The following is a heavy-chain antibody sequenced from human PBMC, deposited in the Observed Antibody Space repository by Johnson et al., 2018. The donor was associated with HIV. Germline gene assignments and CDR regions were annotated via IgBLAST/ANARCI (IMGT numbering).Heavy chain of an antibody. J-gene: IGHJ3*02. D-gene: IGHD3-22*01. CDR2: INSDGSST. V-gene: IGHV3-74*01. CDR3: AREYYYESPEAFDI. CDR1: GFTFSSYW. Sequence: VQLVESGGGLVQPGGSLRLSCAASGFTFSSYWMHWVRQAPGKGLVWVSRINSDGSSTSYADSVKGRFTISRDNAKNTLYLQMNSLRAEDTAVYYCAREYYYESPEAFDIWGQGTMVTVSS.